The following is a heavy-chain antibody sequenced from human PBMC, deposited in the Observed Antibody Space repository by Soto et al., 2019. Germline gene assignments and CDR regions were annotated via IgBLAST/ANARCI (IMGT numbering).Heavy chain of an antibody. CDR3: ARDSTHYDFWSGYSYYYYGMDV. V-gene: IGHV1-2*02. J-gene: IGHJ6*02. D-gene: IGHD3-3*01. CDR2: INPNSGGT. Sequence: QVQLVQSGAEVKKPGASVKVSCKASGYTFTGYYMHWVRQAPGQGLEWMGWINPNSGGTNYAQKFQGRVTMTRDTSISTAYMELSRLRSDDTAVYYCARDSTHYDFWSGYSYYYYGMDVWGQGTTVTVSS. CDR1: GYTFTGYY.